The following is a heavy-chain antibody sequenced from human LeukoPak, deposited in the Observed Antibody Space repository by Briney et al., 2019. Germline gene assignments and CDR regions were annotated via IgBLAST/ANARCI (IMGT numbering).Heavy chain of an antibody. Sequence: PSETLSLTCTVSGGSISSGSYYWSWIRQPPGKGREWIGSIYYSGSTYYNPSLKSRVTISVDTSKTQFSLKPSSVTAADTAVYYCARHTAMARGVILRARNFDYWGQGTLVTVSS. J-gene: IGHJ4*02. D-gene: IGHD3-10*01. V-gene: IGHV4-39*01. CDR1: GGSISSGSYY. CDR2: IYYSGST. CDR3: ARHTAMARGVILRARNFDY.